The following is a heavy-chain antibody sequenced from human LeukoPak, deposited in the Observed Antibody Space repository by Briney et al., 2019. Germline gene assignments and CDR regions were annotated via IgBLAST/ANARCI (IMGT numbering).Heavy chain of an antibody. CDR1: GGSISSSSYY. D-gene: IGHD4-17*01. J-gene: IGHJ5*02. CDR2: IYYSGST. Sequence: SETLSLTCTVSGGSISSSSYYWGWIRQPPGKGLEWIGSIYYSGSTYYNPSLKSRVTISVDTSKNQFSLKLSSVTAADTAVYYCARRPANDYGVRSWFDPWGQGTLVTVSS. CDR3: ARRPANDYGVRSWFDP. V-gene: IGHV4-39*07.